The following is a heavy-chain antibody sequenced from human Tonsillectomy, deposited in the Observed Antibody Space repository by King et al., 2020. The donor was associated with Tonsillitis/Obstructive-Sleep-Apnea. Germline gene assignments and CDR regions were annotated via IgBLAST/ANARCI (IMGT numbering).Heavy chain of an antibody. D-gene: IGHD6-19*01. V-gene: IGHV5-51*03. Sequence: VQLVESGAEVKKPGESLKISCKGSGYSFTSYWIGWVRQMPGKGLEWMGIIYPGDSDTRYSPSFQGQVTISADKSISTAYLQWSSLKASDTAMYYCARLGLYSSGWYGWFDPWGQGTLVTVSS. CDR2: IYPGDSDT. CDR1: GYSFTSYW. CDR3: ARLGLYSSGWYGWFDP. J-gene: IGHJ5*02.